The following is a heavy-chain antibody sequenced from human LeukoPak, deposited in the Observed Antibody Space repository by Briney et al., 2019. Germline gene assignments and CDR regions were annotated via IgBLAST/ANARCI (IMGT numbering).Heavy chain of an antibody. Sequence: GGSLRLSCAASGLTFSSYAMSWVRQAPGKGLEWVSGISDSGGTTYYTDSVKGRFTISRDNSKNTLYLQMNSLRAEDTAVYYCARLSTGGLLFLADYWGQGTLVTVSS. D-gene: IGHD3-3*01. CDR2: ISDSGGTT. V-gene: IGHV3-23*01. CDR3: ARLSTGGLLFLADY. CDR1: GLTFSSYA. J-gene: IGHJ4*02.